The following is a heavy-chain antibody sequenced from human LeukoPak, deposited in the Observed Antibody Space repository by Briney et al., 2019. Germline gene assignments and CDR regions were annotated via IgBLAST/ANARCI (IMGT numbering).Heavy chain of an antibody. CDR2: INWNGGST. J-gene: IGHJ4*02. V-gene: IGHV3-20*04. CDR1: GFTFGDYG. Sequence: GGSLRLSCAASGFTFGDYGMSWVRQAPGKGLEWVSVINWNGGSTGYADSVKGRFTISRDNAKNSLYLQMNSLRAEDTALYYYARVLHIVATLDYWGQGTMVTVSS. D-gene: IGHD5-12*01. CDR3: ARVLHIVATLDY.